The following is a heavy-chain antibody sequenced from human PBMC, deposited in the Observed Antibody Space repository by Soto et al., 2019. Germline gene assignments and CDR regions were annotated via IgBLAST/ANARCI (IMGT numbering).Heavy chain of an antibody. CDR2: IIPIFGTA. CDR3: ARVTPRVIGYCTNGVCPSGYGMDV. Sequence: ASVKVSCKASGGTFSSYAISWVRQAPGQGLEWMGGIIPIFGTANYAQKFQGRVTITADESTSTAYMELSSLRSEDTAVYYCARVTPRVIGYCTNGVCPSGYGMDVWRQGTTVTVSS. J-gene: IGHJ6*02. CDR1: GGTFSSYA. D-gene: IGHD2-8*01. V-gene: IGHV1-69*13.